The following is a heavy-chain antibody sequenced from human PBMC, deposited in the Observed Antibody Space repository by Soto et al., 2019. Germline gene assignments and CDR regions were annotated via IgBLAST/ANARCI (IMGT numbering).Heavy chain of an antibody. CDR2: ISDSSSYI. Sequence: GSLRLSCAASGFTFSSYSMNWVRQAPGKGLEWLSSISDSSSYIYYAGSVKGRFPISRDNAKNSLYLQMNSLRAEDTAVYYCARVHCSGTSCGMDVWGQGITVTVSS. D-gene: IGHD2-2*01. J-gene: IGHJ6*02. CDR1: GFTFSSYS. CDR3: ARVHCSGTSCGMDV. V-gene: IGHV3-21*01.